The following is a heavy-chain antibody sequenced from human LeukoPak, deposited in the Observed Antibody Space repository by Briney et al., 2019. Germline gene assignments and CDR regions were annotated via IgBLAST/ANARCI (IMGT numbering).Heavy chain of an antibody. CDR2: MNPNSGNT. CDR3: ATSTGYSSTCYIDY. V-gene: IGHV1-8*03. J-gene: IGHJ4*02. D-gene: IGHD6-13*01. CDR1: GYTFASCD. Sequence: GASVKVSCKASGYTFASCDINWVRQATGQGLEWMGWMNPNSGNTDYAQKFQGRVTITRDTSISTAYMELSSLTSEDTAVYYCATSTGYSSTCYIDYWGQGTLVTVSS.